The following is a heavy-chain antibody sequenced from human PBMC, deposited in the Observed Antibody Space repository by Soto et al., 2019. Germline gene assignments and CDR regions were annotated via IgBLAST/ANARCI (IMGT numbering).Heavy chain of an antibody. D-gene: IGHD3-9*01. Sequence: EVPLLESGGGLVQPGGSLRLSCAASGFTFRTYAMSWVRQAPGKGLEWVSVISGSGDFTFYADSVKGRFTISRDNAKNTLYLQMNSLRAEDTAVYYCAKTQTDIRDYWGQGTLVTVSS. CDR2: ISGSGDFT. CDR1: GFTFRTYA. CDR3: AKTQTDIRDY. J-gene: IGHJ4*02. V-gene: IGHV3-23*01.